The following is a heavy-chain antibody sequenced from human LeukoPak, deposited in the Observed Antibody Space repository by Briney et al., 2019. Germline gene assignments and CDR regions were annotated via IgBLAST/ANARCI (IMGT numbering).Heavy chain of an antibody. CDR2: IKQDGSEK. CDR1: GFTFSSYW. CDR3: AREIVVVNSFDY. D-gene: IGHD3-22*01. V-gene: IGHV3-7*01. J-gene: IGHJ4*02. Sequence: GGSLGLSCAASGFTFSSYWMSWVRQAPGKWLEWVANIKQDGSEKYYVDSVKGRFTISRDNAKNSLYLQMNSLRAEDTAVYYCAREIVVVNSFDYWGQGTLVTVSS.